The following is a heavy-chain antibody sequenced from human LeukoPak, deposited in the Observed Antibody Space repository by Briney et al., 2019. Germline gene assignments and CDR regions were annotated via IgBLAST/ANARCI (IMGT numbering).Heavy chain of an antibody. Sequence: PSETLSLTCTVSGGSISSSSYYWGWIRQPPGKGLEWIGSIYYSGSTNYNPSLKSRVTISVDTSKNQFSLKLSSVTAADTAVYYCARGPKDSSWYYYSGFDYWGQGTLVTVSS. CDR3: ARGPKDSSWYYYSGFDY. D-gene: IGHD6-13*01. V-gene: IGHV4-39*07. J-gene: IGHJ4*02. CDR2: IYYSGST. CDR1: GGSISSSSYY.